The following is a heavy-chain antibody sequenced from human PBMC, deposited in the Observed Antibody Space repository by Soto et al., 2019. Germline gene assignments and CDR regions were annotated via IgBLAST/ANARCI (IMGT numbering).Heavy chain of an antibody. CDR2: IYWDDDE. V-gene: IGHV2-5*02. D-gene: IGHD1-26*01. CDR3: AHRASGIKEGIFDY. Sequence: QITLKESGPTLVKPTQTLTLTCTFSGFSLSTNGVGVGWIRQPPGKALEWLALIYWDDDERYNPSLKTRLTITKDTSRNQVVLTMTNMDPVDTATYYCAHRASGIKEGIFDYWGQGTLVTVS. J-gene: IGHJ4*02. CDR1: GFSLSTNGVG.